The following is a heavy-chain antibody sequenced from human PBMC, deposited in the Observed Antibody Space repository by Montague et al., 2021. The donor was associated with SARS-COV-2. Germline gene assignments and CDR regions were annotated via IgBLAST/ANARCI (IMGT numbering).Heavy chain of an antibody. Sequence: CAISGDSDSRNRAAWNWIRQSPSRGLEWLGRTYYRPKWYNDYAVSVKSRITINPGTSKNQISLQLNSVTPEDTAVYYCARTSASSDYWGQGTLVTVSS. CDR2: TYYRPKWYN. V-gene: IGHV6-1*01. CDR1: GDSDSRNRAA. D-gene: IGHD1-26*01. CDR3: ARTSASSDY. J-gene: IGHJ4*02.